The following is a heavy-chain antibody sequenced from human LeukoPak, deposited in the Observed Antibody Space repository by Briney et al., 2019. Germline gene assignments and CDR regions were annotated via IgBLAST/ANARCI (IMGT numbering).Heavy chain of an antibody. CDR2: IYSGGST. V-gene: IGHV3-53*01. Sequence: GGSLRLXCAAYGFTVSANYMSWVRQAPGKGLEWVSVIYSGGSTYYADAVRGRFTISRDNSKNTLYLQMNSLRAEDTAVYYCARASLTVTPLFDYWGQGTLVTVSS. J-gene: IGHJ4*02. CDR1: GFTVSANY. CDR3: ARASLTVTPLFDY. D-gene: IGHD4-17*01.